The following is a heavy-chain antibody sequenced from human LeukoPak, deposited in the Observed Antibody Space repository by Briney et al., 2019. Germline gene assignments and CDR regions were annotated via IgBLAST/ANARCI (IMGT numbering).Heavy chain of an antibody. CDR2: IYYSGST. Sequence: SETLSLTCTVSGGSISSGGYYWSWIRQHPGKGLEWIGYIYYSGSTYYNPSLKSRVTISVDTSKNQFSLKLSSVTAADTAVYYCARHAILYSNYDYWGQGTLVTVSS. CDR1: GGSISSGGYY. V-gene: IGHV4-31*03. D-gene: IGHD4-4*01. CDR3: ARHAILYSNYDY. J-gene: IGHJ4*02.